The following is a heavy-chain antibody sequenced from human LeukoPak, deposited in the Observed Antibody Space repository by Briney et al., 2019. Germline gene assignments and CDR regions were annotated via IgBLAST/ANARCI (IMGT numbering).Heavy chain of an antibody. D-gene: IGHD3-10*01. V-gene: IGHV3-73*01. CDR3: ARLVQGSGTSFDY. Sequence: PGGSLRLSCAASGFIFSGSAMHWVRQASGKGLEWVGCIRIKTDNYATAYPASVKGRFTISRDDSKNTASLQMNSLKTDDTAVYYCARLVQGSGTSFDYWGRGILVTVSS. CDR2: IRIKTDNYAT. J-gene: IGHJ4*02. CDR1: GFIFSGSA.